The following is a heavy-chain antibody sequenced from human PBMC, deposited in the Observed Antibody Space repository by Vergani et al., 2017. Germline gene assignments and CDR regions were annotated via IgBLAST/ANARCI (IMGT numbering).Heavy chain of an antibody. CDR3: AREGAAAGPGWFDP. CDR1: GFTVSSNY. D-gene: IGHD6-13*01. J-gene: IGHJ5*02. Sequence: EVQLVESGGGLVHPGGSLRLSCAASGFTVSSNYMSWVRQAPGKGLEWVSVIYSGGSTYYADSVKGRFTIPRDNSKNTLYLQMNSLRAEDTAVYYCAREGAAAGPGWFDPWGQGTLVTVSS. V-gene: IGHV3-66*01. CDR2: IYSGGST.